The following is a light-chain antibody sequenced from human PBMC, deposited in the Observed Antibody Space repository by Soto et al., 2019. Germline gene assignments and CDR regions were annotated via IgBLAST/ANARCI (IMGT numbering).Light chain of an antibody. CDR1: SSNIGKNY. CDR3: DTWDSSLSAVV. V-gene: IGLV1-51*01. CDR2: DNN. J-gene: IGLJ2*01. Sequence: QSVLTQPPSVSAAPGQKVTICCSGNSSNIGKNYVSWFQQFPGTAPKLLIYDNNKRPSGIPDRFSGSNSGTSATLGITGLQTGDEVDYYCDTWDSSLSAVVFGGGTTVTVL.